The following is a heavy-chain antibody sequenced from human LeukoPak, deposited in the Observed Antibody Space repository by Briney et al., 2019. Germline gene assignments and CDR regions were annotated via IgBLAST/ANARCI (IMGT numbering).Heavy chain of an antibody. J-gene: IGHJ4*02. D-gene: IGHD5-18*01. CDR3: ARDQGGYSYGGYYFDY. V-gene: IGHV3-23*01. Sequence: WGSLRLSCAASGFTFSSYAMSWVRQVPGKGLEWVSAISGSGSGGSTYYADSVKGRFTISRDNSKNSLYLQMNSLRAEDTAVYYCARDQGGYSYGGYYFDYWGQGTLVTVSS. CDR2: ISGSGSGGST. CDR1: GFTFSSYA.